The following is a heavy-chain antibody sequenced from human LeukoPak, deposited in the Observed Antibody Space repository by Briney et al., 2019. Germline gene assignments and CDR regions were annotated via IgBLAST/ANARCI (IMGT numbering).Heavy chain of an antibody. D-gene: IGHD3-10*01. J-gene: IGHJ4*02. CDR2: IYYSGST. V-gene: IGHV4-61*01. CDR3: ARDALTGSGKVY. Sequence: PSETLSLTCTVSGGSVSSGSYYWSWIRQPPGKGLEWIGYIYYSGSTNYNPSLKGRVTISVDTSKNQFSLKLSSVTAADTAVYYCARDALTGSGKVYWGQGTLVTVSS. CDR1: GGSVSSGSYY.